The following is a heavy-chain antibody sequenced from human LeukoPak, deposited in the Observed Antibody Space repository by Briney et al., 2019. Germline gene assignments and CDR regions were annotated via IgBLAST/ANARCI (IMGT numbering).Heavy chain of an antibody. CDR1: GFTFSNYG. CDR3: ARHDYGGNSGDY. D-gene: IGHD4-23*01. Sequence: GGSLRLSCAASGFTFSNYGMNWVRQAPGKGLEWVSYIGTATTTIYCADSVKDRFTISRDNAKNSLYLQMNSLRDEDTAVYYCARHDYGGNSGDYWGQGTLVTVSS. V-gene: IGHV3-48*02. CDR2: IGTATTTI. J-gene: IGHJ4*02.